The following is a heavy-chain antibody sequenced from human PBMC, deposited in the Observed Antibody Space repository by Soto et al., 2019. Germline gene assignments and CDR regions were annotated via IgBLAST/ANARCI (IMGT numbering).Heavy chain of an antibody. V-gene: IGHV3-23*01. Sequence: HPGGSLRLSCAASGFTFSSYAMSWVRQAPGKGLEWVSAISGSGGSTYYADSVKGRFTVSRDNSKNTLYLQMNSLRAEDTAVYYCAKALIVATSWDCGGDCYSDFDYWGQGTLVTVSS. D-gene: IGHD2-21*01. CDR1: GFTFSSYA. CDR2: ISGSGGST. CDR3: AKALIVATSWDCGGDCYSDFDY. J-gene: IGHJ4*02.